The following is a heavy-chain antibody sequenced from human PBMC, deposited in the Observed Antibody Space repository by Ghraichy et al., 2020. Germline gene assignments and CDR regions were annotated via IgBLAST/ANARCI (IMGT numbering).Heavy chain of an antibody. D-gene: IGHD5-12*01. CDR3: ARDGWLRSTHSDAFDI. J-gene: IGHJ3*02. CDR1: GYTFTSYG. Sequence: ASVKVSCKASGYTFTSYGISWVRQAPGQGLEWMGWISAYNGNTNYAQKLQGRVTMTTDTSTSTAYMELRSLRSDDTAVYYCARDGWLRSTHSDAFDIWGQGTMVTVSS. V-gene: IGHV1-18*04. CDR2: ISAYNGNT.